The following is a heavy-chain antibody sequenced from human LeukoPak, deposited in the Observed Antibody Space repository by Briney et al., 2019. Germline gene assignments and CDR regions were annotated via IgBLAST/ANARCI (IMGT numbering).Heavy chain of an antibody. D-gene: IGHD2-2*01. J-gene: IGHJ5*02. CDR3: AGIVVPAAMYNWFDP. Sequence: SETLSLTCTVSGVSISSGDYYWSWIRQPPGKGLGWIGYIYYSGSTYYNPSLKSRVTISVDMSKNQFSLKLSSVTAADTAVYYCAGIVVPAAMYNWFDPWGQGTLVTVSS. CDR1: GVSISSGDYY. CDR2: IYYSGST. V-gene: IGHV4-30-4*01.